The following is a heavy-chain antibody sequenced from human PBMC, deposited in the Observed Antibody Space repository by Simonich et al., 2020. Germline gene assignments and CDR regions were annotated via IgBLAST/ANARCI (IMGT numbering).Heavy chain of an antibody. J-gene: IGHJ6*03. D-gene: IGHD6-6*01. Sequence: QVQLVQSGAEVKKPGASVKVSCKASGYTFTGYYMHWVRQAPGQGLEWMGLINPTSGGTNDAKKVPGRVPMTRDTSSSTAYMELSRLRSDDTAVYYCARDRAARYYYYYYMDVWGKGTTVTVSS. CDR2: INPTSGGT. CDR3: ARDRAARYYYYYYMDV. V-gene: IGHV1-2*02. CDR1: GYTFTGYY.